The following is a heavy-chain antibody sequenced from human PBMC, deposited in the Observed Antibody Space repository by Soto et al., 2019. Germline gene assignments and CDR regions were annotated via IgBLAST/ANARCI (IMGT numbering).Heavy chain of an antibody. CDR1: GYSFTSYW. J-gene: IGHJ3*02. CDR3: ARLLRITIFGVVILDAFDI. CDR2: IYPGDSDT. Sequence: PGESLKISCKGSGYSFTSYWIGWVRQMPGKGLEWMGIIYPGDSDTRYSPSFQGQVTISADKSISTAYLQWSSLKASDTAMYYCARLLRITIFGVVILDAFDIWGQGTMVTVPS. D-gene: IGHD3-3*01. V-gene: IGHV5-51*01.